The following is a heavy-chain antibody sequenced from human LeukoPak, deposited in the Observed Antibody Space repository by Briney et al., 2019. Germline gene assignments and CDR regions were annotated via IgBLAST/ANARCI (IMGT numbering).Heavy chain of an antibody. CDR1: GGSFSGYY. V-gene: IGHV4-34*01. CDR3: ARDLDSYSSTWYPYSSGWYLDY. Sequence: SETLSLTCAVYGGSFSGYYWSWIRLPPGKGLEWIGKINHSGSTNYNPSLKSRVTISVDTSKNQFSLKLSSVTAADTAVYYCARDLDSYSSTWYPYSSGWYLDYWGQGTLVTVSS. D-gene: IGHD6-13*01. CDR2: INHSGST. J-gene: IGHJ4*02.